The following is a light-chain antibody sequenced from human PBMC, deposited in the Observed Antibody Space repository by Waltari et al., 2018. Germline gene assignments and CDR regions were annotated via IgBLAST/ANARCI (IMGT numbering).Light chain of an antibody. CDR3: QVWHSGSDLGAYV. V-gene: IGLV3-21*04. CDR1: NIGSKS. CDR2: YSY. Sequence: SNVLTQPPSVSVAPGQTATITCGGNNIGSKSVQWYQQKAGHAPVLVIYYSYDRPSGIPERFSGSSSGNTATLTITRVEAGDEADYYCQVWHSGSDLGAYVFGTGTKVTVL. J-gene: IGLJ1*01.